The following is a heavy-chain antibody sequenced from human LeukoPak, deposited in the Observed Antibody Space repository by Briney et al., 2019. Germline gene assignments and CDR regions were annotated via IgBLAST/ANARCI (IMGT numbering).Heavy chain of an antibody. CDR3: ARDSPAVYSSGFRGHFDY. CDR2: TSCDGSDK. D-gene: IGHD6-19*01. V-gene: IGHV3-30-3*01. J-gene: IGHJ4*02. CDR1: LFIFSYA. Sequence: GGPLSLSSAAGLFIFSYAIHSGVRAPPKRLEGLAVTSCDGSDKYYEDAVKGRFTISRYNSKNTLYLQMNSLRAEDTAVYYCARDSPAVYSSGFRGHFDYWGQGTLVTVSS.